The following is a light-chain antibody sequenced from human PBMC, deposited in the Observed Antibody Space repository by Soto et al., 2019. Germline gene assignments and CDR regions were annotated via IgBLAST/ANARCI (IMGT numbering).Light chain of an antibody. CDR3: QQRSNWPPLT. V-gene: IGKV3-11*01. Sequence: EIVLTQSPATLSVSPGERATLSCRASQSVSSNLAWYQQKPGQAPRLLIYDVSNRATGIPARFSGSGSGTDFTLTISSLEPEDFAVYYCQQRSNWPPLTFGQGTRLEIK. J-gene: IGKJ5*01. CDR1: QSVSSN. CDR2: DVS.